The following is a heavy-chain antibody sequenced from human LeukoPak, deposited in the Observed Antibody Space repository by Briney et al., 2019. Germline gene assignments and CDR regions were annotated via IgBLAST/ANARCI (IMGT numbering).Heavy chain of an antibody. V-gene: IGHV3-53*01. Sequence: GGSLRLSCAASGFTVSSNYMSWVRQSLGKGLEWVSTITSGGNPCYAASVKGRFTISRDNSRSTLYLQMNSLRAEDTAVYYCSKKGQNEDYGKPDWGQGTLVTVSS. J-gene: IGHJ4*02. D-gene: IGHD4-17*01. CDR2: ITSGGNP. CDR3: SKKGQNEDYGKPD. CDR1: GFTVSSNY.